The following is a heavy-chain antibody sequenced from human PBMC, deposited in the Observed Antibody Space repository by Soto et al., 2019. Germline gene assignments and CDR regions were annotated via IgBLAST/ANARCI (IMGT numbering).Heavy chain of an antibody. Sequence: QVLLVQSGAQVQNPVSSVKVSCKASGGTFISYVYNWVRQAPGQGLEWMGGIIPMFNITNFAQKFQGRITITAEEPTTTAYMELSSLRSEDTAVYYCARWHTVSRPTYGMDVWGQGTTVTVSS. CDR3: ARWHTVSRPTYGMDV. V-gene: IGHV1-69*01. J-gene: IGHJ6*02. CDR1: GGTFISYV. D-gene: IGHD4-4*01. CDR2: IIPMFNIT.